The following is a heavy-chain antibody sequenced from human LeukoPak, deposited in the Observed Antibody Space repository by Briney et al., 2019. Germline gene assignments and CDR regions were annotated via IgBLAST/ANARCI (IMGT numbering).Heavy chain of an antibody. V-gene: IGHV3-23*01. CDR2: IIASSGST. D-gene: IGHD5-12*01. CDR1: GFSFNNYA. CDR3: VKGGYDFVEVAYFDF. J-gene: IGHJ4*02. Sequence: GGSLRLSCAASGFSFNNYAMGWVRQAPGKGLEWVSIIIASSGSTFYADSLKGRFIISRDNSKNTLYLQMNSLRVEDTAVYYCVKGGYDFVEVAYFDFWGQGTLVTVSS.